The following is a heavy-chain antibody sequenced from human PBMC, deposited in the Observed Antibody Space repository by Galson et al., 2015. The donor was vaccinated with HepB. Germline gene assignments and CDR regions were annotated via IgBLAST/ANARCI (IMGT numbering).Heavy chain of an antibody. Sequence: SLRLSCAASGFMFDTYTMHWVRQAPGKGLEWVAIISYDESQKYYADSVKGRFTISRDNSKNTLFLQMKNLRADDTAVYYCAREERRGANYYLDSWSQGTLVTVSS. J-gene: IGHJ4*02. CDR1: GFMFDTYT. V-gene: IGHV3-30*14. CDR3: AREERRGANYYLDS. CDR2: ISYDESQK. D-gene: IGHD4/OR15-4a*01.